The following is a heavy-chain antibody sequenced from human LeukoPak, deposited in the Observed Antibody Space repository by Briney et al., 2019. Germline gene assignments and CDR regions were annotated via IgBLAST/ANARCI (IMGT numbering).Heavy chain of an antibody. CDR1: GFTFSSYS. CDR3: TRVPYGDYWSSDY. V-gene: IGHV3-21*03. J-gene: IGHJ4*02. D-gene: IGHD4-17*01. Sequence: GGSLRLPCAASGFTFSSYSMNWVRQAPGKGLEWVSSISSRSSYIYYSDSVKGRFTISRDNAKNSLYLQMNSLRAEDTAIYYCTRVPYGDYWSSDYWGQGTLVTVSS. CDR2: ISSRSSYI.